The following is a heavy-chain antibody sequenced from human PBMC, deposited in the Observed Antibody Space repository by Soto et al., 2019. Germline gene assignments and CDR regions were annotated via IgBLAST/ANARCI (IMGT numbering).Heavy chain of an antibody. D-gene: IGHD2-8*01. CDR1: GGSLSNYN. CDR2: IYSNGKA. CDR3: ARVAKMLYDRSLLSRRSSNWFDP. V-gene: IGHV4-4*07. J-gene: IGHJ5*02. Sequence: SETLSLTCTVSGGSLSNYNWNWVRQSAGKGLEWIGRIYSNGKAYYDPSLKSRVTMSLDTLNNQVSLRLSSVTAADTAKYYCARVAKMLYDRSLLSRRSSNWFDPWGQGTLVTVSS.